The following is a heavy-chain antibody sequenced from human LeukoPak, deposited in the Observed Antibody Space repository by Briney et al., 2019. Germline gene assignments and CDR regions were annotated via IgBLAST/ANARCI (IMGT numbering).Heavy chain of an antibody. CDR3: ARHVPSGSYKYYFDY. Sequence: SETLSLTCTVSGGSISSSSYYWGWIRQPPGQGLEWIGSIYYSGSTYYHPSLKSRVTISVDTSKNQFSLKLSSVTAADTAVYYCARHVPSGSYKYYFDYWGQGTLVTVSS. J-gene: IGHJ4*02. CDR1: GGSISSSSYY. D-gene: IGHD1-26*01. CDR2: IYYSGST. V-gene: IGHV4-39*01.